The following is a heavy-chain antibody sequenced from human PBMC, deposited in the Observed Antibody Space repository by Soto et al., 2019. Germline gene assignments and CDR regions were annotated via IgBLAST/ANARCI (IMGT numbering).Heavy chain of an antibody. V-gene: IGHV4-59*01. D-gene: IGHD1-26*01. CDR1: GGSISSYY. CDR3: AREGGSYHTVDY. J-gene: IGHJ4*02. CDR2: IYYSGST. Sequence: QVQLQESGPGLVKPSETLFLTCTVSGGSISSYYWSWIRQPPGKGLKWIGYIYYSGSTNYNPSLMSRVTISVDTCKNQCSLKLSSVTAADTAVYYGAREGGSYHTVDYWGQGTLVTVSA.